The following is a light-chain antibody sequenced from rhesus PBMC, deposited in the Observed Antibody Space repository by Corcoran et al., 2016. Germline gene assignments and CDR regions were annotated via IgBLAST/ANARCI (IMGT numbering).Light chain of an antibody. J-gene: IGKJ1*01. CDR1: QSVSRY. CDR3: QETSNLWT. V-gene: IGKV3-31*02. CDR2: GAS. Sequence: EIVMTQSPATLSLSPGETATISCRTSQSVSRYLAWYQQTPGQAPRLLIYGASRRATGIPDRFRGSGSWTDLPLPIRSLGHEDFAVYYCQETSNLWTFGQGTKVEI.